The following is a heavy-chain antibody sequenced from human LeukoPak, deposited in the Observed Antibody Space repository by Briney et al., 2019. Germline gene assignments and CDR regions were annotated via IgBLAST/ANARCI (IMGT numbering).Heavy chain of an antibody. V-gene: IGHV4-39*01. CDR3: TPGRIGSSGYGYFDY. Sequence: PSETLSLTCTVSGGSISSSIYYWGWIRQPPGKGLEWIGNIYYSGSTYYNPSLKSRVTISADTSKNQFSLKLSSVTAADTALYYCTPGRIGSSGYGYFDYWGQGTLVTVSS. CDR2: IYYSGST. CDR1: GGSISSSIYY. D-gene: IGHD3-22*01. J-gene: IGHJ4*02.